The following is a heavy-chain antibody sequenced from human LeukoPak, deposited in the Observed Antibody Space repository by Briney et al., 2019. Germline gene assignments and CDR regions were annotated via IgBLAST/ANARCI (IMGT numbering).Heavy chain of an antibody. CDR1: GGSFSGYY. J-gene: IGHJ5*02. D-gene: IGHD2-2*01. V-gene: IGHV4-34*01. CDR2: INHSGST. Sequence: PSETLSLTCAVYGGSFSGYYWSWIRQPPGKGLEWIGEINHSGSTNYNPSLKSRVTISVDTSKNQFSLELSPVTAADTAVYYCARGLWRPAARVVNWFDPWGQGTLVTVSS. CDR3: ARGLWRPAARVVNWFDP.